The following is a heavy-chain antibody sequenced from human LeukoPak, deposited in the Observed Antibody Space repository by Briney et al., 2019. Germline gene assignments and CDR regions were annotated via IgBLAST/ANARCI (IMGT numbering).Heavy chain of an antibody. D-gene: IGHD3-22*01. CDR2: IYYSGST. J-gene: IGHJ4*02. CDR1: GGSISSSSYY. V-gene: IGHV4-39*01. CDR3: ASLPLITMIASPNFGY. Sequence: PSETLSLTCTVSGGSISSSSYYWGWIRQPPGKGLEWIGSIYYSGSTYYNPSLKSRVTISVDTSKNQFSLKLSSLTAADTAVYYCASLPLITMIASPNFGYWVQGTLVTVSS.